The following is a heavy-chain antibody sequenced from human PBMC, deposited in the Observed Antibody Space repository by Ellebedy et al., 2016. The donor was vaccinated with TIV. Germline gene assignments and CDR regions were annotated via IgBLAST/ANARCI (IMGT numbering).Heavy chain of an antibody. J-gene: IGHJ6*02. D-gene: IGHD4-23*01. CDR1: GYTFTGYY. CDR3: ARAWVVKAGMDV. CDR2: INPNSGGT. Sequence: AASVKVSCKASGYTFTGYYMHWVRQAPGQGLEWMGWINPNSGGTNYAQKFQGRVTMTRDTSISTAYMELSRLRSDDTAVYYCARAWVVKAGMDVWGQGTTVTVSS. V-gene: IGHV1-2*02.